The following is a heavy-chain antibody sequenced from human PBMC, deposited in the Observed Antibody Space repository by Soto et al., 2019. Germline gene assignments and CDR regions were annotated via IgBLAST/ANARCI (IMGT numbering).Heavy chain of an antibody. J-gene: IGHJ6*02. CDR1: GFTFSSYG. V-gene: IGHV3-30*18. CDR2: ISYDGSNK. D-gene: IGHD4-17*01. Sequence: QVQLVESGGGVVQPGRSLRLSCAVSGFTFSSYGMHWVRQAPDKGLEWVAVISYDGSNKYYADSVKGRFTISRDNSKNTLYLQMNSLRPEDTGVYYCAKDLVSYGDHEAPLEPMDVWGQGTTVTVSS. CDR3: AKDLVSYGDHEAPLEPMDV.